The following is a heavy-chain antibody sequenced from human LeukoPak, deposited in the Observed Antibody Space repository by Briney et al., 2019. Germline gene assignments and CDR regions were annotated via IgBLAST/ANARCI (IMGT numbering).Heavy chain of an antibody. CDR3: ARHAHYYYGSGSYFDY. D-gene: IGHD3-10*01. CDR1: GGSISSYY. J-gene: IGHJ4*02. V-gene: IGHV4-59*08. CDR2: IYYSRST. Sequence: SETLSLTCTVSGGSISSYYWSWIRQPPGKGLEWIGYIYYSRSTNYNPSLKSRVTISVDTSKNQFSLKLSSVTAADTAVYYCARHAHYYYGSGSYFDYWGQGTLVTVSS.